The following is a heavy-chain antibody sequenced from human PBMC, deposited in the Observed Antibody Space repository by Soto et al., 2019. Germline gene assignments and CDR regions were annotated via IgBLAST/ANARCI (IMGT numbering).Heavy chain of an antibody. CDR3: ARDPKAARPSWFAP. D-gene: IGHD6-6*01. J-gene: IGHJ5*02. Sequence: QVQLVQSGAEVKKPGASVKVSCKASGYTFTSYGISWVRQAPGQGLEWMGGISAYNGNTNYAQKLQGRVTMTTDTSTSTAYMELRSLRSADTAGYYCARDPKAARPSWFAPWGQGTLVTVSS. V-gene: IGHV1-18*01. CDR2: ISAYNGNT. CDR1: GYTFTSYG.